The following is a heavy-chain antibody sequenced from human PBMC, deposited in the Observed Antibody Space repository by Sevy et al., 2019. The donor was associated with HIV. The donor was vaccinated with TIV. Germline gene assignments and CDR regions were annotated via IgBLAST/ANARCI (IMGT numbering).Heavy chain of an antibody. CDR3: ARDLCIAAAGKDGNWFDP. CDR1: GFTFSSYA. V-gene: IGHV3-30-3*01. Sequence: GGSLRLSCAASGFTFSSYAMHWVRQAPGKGLEWVAVISYDGSNKYYAESVKGRFTISRDNSKNMLYVQMNSLRAEDTAVYYCARDLCIAAAGKDGNWFDPWGQGTLVTVSS. J-gene: IGHJ5*02. CDR2: ISYDGSNK. D-gene: IGHD6-13*01.